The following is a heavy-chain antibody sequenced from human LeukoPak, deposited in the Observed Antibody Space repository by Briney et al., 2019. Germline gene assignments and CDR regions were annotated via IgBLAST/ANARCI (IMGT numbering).Heavy chain of an antibody. CDR1: GFSVSSNY. Sequence: GGSLRLSCAASGFSVSSNYINWVRQAPGKGLEWVSAISGSGGSTYYADSVKGRFTISRDNSKNTLYLQMNSLRAEDTAVYYCAKSYYDILTGYYSSEYFQHWGQGTLVTVSS. V-gene: IGHV3-23*01. CDR3: AKSYYDILTGYYSSEYFQH. CDR2: ISGSGGST. D-gene: IGHD3-9*01. J-gene: IGHJ1*01.